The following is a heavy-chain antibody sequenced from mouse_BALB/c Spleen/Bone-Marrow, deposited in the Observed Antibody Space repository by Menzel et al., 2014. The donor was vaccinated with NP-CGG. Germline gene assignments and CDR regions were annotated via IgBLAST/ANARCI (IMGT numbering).Heavy chain of an antibody. D-gene: IGHD2-2*01. CDR2: IWAGGST. V-gene: IGHV2-9*02. J-gene: IGHJ4*01. CDR3: ARDRGFGYDRTMDP. CDR1: GFSLTSYG. Sequence: VQLVESGPGLVAPSQSLSITCTVSGFSLTSYGVHRVRQPPGKGLEWLGVIWAGGSTNYNSALMSRLSISKDNSKSQVFLKMNSLQTDDTAMYYCARDRGFGYDRTMDPWGQGTSVTVSS.